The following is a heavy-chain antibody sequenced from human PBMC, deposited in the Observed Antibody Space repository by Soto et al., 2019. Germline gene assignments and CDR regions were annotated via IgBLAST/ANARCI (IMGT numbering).Heavy chain of an antibody. V-gene: IGHV3-23*01. D-gene: IGHD3-16*01. CDR1: RSTWSRFS. J-gene: IGHJ1*01. Sequence: SRRRSCPPARSTWSRFSTRSVREAPAKSKDWVSAISGSGGSTYYADSGKGRCTISRDNSKTTRYQQMNSLRAEDTAAYYPAKEGAYINSWSTAGYFQHWGQGTQVTVSS. CDR3: AKEGAYINSWSTAGYFQH. CDR2: ISGSGGST.